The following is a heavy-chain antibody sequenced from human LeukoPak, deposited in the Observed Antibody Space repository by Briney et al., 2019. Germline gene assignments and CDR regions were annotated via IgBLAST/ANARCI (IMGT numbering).Heavy chain of an antibody. Sequence: PSETLSLTCTVSGGSISSYYWSWIRQPPGKGLEWIGYIYYSGSTNYNPYLKSRVTISVDTSKNQFSLKLSSVTAADTAVYYCARGGCSSTSCYTPSPIDYWGQGTLVTVSS. D-gene: IGHD2-2*02. V-gene: IGHV4-59*01. CDR2: IYYSGST. J-gene: IGHJ4*02. CDR3: ARGGCSSTSCYTPSPIDY. CDR1: GGSISSYY.